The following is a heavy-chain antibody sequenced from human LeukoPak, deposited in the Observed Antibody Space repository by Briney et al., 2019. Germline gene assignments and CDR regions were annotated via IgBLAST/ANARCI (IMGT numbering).Heavy chain of an antibody. CDR2: IGGSDGTT. V-gene: IGHV3-23*01. CDR3: AKRDSSGSYPYYFDS. Sequence: GGSLRLSCVASGFTFSTHAMSWVRLAPGKGLEWVSAIGGSDGTTYYADSVKGRFTTSRDNSKDTLFLQMNSLRVEDTAAYYCAKRDSSGSYPYYFDSWGQGTLVTVSS. CDR1: GFTFSTHA. J-gene: IGHJ4*02. D-gene: IGHD3-22*01.